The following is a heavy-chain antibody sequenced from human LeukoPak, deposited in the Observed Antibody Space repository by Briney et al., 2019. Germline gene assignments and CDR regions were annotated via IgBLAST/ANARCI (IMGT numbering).Heavy chain of an antibody. CDR3: ARDHDYGGNSAPVY. CDR2: ISWNSGSI. V-gene: IGHV3-9*01. Sequence: PGGSLRLSCAASGFTFDDYAMHWVRHAPGKGLEWVSGISWNSGSIGYADSVKGRFTISRDNAKNSLYLQMNSLRAEDTAVYYCARDHDYGGNSAPVYWGEGTLVTVSS. CDR1: GFTFDDYA. J-gene: IGHJ4*02. D-gene: IGHD4-23*01.